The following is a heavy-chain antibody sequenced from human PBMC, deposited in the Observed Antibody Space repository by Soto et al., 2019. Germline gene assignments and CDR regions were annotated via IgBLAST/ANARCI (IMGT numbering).Heavy chain of an antibody. Sequence: PGGSLRLSCAASGFTFSSYAMSWVRQAPGKGLEWVSAISGSGGSTYYADSVKGRFTISRDNSKNTLYLQMNSLRAEDTAVYYCATNTLLEWLLYRYYFDYWGQGTLVTVSS. CDR2: ISGSGGST. CDR3: ATNTLLEWLLYRYYFDY. J-gene: IGHJ4*02. CDR1: GFTFSSYA. V-gene: IGHV3-23*01. D-gene: IGHD3-3*01.